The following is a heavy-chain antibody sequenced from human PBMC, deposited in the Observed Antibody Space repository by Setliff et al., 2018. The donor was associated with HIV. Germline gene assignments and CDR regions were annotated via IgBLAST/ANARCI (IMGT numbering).Heavy chain of an antibody. Sequence: SETLSLTCTVSGGSISSGGYYWTWVRQHPGEGLEWIGYISYSGNTYYNPSLKSRVTISVDTSRNQFSLKLSSVTAADTAVYYCARGFDYAQRPPLYYFDYWGQGTLVTVSS. CDR1: GGSISSGGYY. CDR3: ARGFDYAQRPPLYYFDY. D-gene: IGHD2-2*01. CDR2: ISYSGNT. V-gene: IGHV4-31*03. J-gene: IGHJ4*02.